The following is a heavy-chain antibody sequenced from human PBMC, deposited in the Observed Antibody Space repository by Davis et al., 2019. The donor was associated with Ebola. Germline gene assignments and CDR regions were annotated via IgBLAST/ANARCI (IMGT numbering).Heavy chain of an antibody. CDR2: TYYNSKWYN. CDR1: GDSVSSGG. V-gene: IGHV6-1*01. J-gene: IGHJ6*04. CDR3: ARGWLRVGMDV. D-gene: IGHD5-18*01. Sequence: HSQTLSLTCAISGDSVSSGGWNWIRQSPSRGLEWLGRTYYNSKWYNDYAASVKSRITVNPDTSKNHFSLQLNSVTPEDTAMYYCARGWLRVGMDVWGEGTTVTVSS.